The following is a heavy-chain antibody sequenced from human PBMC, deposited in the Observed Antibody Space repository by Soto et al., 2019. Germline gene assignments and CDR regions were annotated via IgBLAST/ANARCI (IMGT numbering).Heavy chain of an antibody. V-gene: IGHV3-23*01. CDR1: GFTFSNYA. D-gene: IGHD1-26*01. CDR3: AKDPTFSGSFRDY. J-gene: IGHJ4*02. Sequence: EVQLLESGGGLVQPGGSLRLSCAASGFTFSNYAMSWVRQAPGKGLVWVSTISGSGRSTYYADSVKGRFTISRDNSKNTLYLQMNSLRAEDTAIYFCAKDPTFSGSFRDYWGQGTLVTVSS. CDR2: ISGSGRST.